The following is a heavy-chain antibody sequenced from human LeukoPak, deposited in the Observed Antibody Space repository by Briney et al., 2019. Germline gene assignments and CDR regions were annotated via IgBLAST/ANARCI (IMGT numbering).Heavy chain of an antibody. CDR2: ISSSSGYI. CDR1: GFTFSSYS. J-gene: IGHJ6*02. Sequence: PGGSLRLSCAASGFTFSSYSMNWVRQAPGKGLEWVSSISSSSGYIYYADSVKGRFTISRDNAKNSLYLQMNSLRAEDTAVYYCARTPTEKSSSWYYYYYYGMDVWGQGTTVTVSS. D-gene: IGHD6-13*01. V-gene: IGHV3-21*01. CDR3: ARTPTEKSSSWYYYYYYGMDV.